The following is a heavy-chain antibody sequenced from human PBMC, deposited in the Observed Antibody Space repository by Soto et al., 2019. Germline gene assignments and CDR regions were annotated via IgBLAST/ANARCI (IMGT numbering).Heavy chain of an antibody. CDR2: IIPIFGTA. D-gene: IGHD3-3*01. Sequence: SVKVSCKASGGTFSSYAISWVRQAPGQGLEWMGGIIPIFGTANYAQKFQGRVTITADESTSTAYMELSSLRSEDTAVYYCARDRLRFLEWLGPSNYYYGMDVWGQGTTVTVSS. V-gene: IGHV1-69*13. CDR1: GGTFSSYA. CDR3: ARDRLRFLEWLGPSNYYYGMDV. J-gene: IGHJ6*02.